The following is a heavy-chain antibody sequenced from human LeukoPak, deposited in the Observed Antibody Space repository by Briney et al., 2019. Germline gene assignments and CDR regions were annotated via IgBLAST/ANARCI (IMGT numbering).Heavy chain of an antibody. CDR2: IYTSGST. D-gene: IGHD4-11*01. J-gene: IGHJ4*02. V-gene: IGHV4-61*02. Sequence: SETLSLTCTVSGGSIGSGTYYWSWIRQPAGKGLEWIGRIYTSGSTNYNPSLKSRVTISVDTSRNQFSLKLSSVTAADTAVYYCARAAFSNYLSYFDYWGQGILVTVSS. CDR1: GGSIGSGTYY. CDR3: ARAAFSNYLSYFDY.